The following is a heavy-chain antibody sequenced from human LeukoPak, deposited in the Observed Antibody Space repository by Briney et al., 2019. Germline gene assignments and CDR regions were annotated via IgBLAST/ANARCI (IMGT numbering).Heavy chain of an antibody. CDR2: ISHTGSAI. J-gene: IGHJ4*02. D-gene: IGHD4-17*01. CDR1: GLTFSTYY. CDR3: ARAVTLDY. Sequence: PGGSLRLSCAASGLTFSTYYMYWIRQAPGKGLEWVSYISHTGSAIYYADSAKGRFTISRDNAKKSLYLQMNSLRVEDTAVYYCARAVTLDYWGQGTLVTVSS. V-gene: IGHV3-11*01.